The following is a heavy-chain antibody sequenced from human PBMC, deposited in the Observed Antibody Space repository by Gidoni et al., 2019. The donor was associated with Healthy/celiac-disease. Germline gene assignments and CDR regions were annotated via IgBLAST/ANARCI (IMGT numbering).Heavy chain of an antibody. CDR1: GVTFSSYS. CDR3: ARDRRWLRLDY. D-gene: IGHD5-12*01. J-gene: IGHJ4*02. Sequence: EVQLVESGGGRVKPGGPVRLACAASGVTFSSYSMNWVRQAPGRGLEWVSSISSSSSYIYYADSVKGRFTISRDNAKNSLYLQMNSLRAEDTAVYYCARDRRWLRLDYWGQGTLVTVSS. V-gene: IGHV3-21*01. CDR2: ISSSSSYI.